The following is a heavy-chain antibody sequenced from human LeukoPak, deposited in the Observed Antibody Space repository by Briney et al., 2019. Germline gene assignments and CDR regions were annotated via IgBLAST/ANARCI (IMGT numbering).Heavy chain of an antibody. J-gene: IGHJ4*02. D-gene: IGHD3-3*01. CDR2: IYTSGGT. V-gene: IGHV4-59*10. CDR3: ASGDYDFWSGSNSWAPTDY. CDR1: GGSFSGYY. Sequence: SETLSLTCAVYGGSFSGYYWSWIRQPAGKGLEWIGRIYTSGGTNYNPSLKSRVTMSVDTSKNQFSLKLSSVTAADTAVYYCASGDYDFWSGSNSWAPTDYWGQGTLVTVSS.